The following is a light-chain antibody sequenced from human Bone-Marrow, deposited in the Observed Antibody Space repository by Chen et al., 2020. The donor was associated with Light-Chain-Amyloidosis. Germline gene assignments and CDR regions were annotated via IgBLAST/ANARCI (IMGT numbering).Light chain of an antibody. CDR2: EDD. J-gene: IGLJ3*02. V-gene: IGLV6-57*01. CDR3: QSYQGSSQGV. Sequence: NFMLTQPHSVSESPGKTVIISCTRSSGSIATNYVQWYQHRPGSSPTTVIYEDDQRPSGVPDRFSGSIDRSSNSASLTISELKTEDEADYYCQSYQGSSQGVFGGGTKLTVL. CDR1: SGSIATNY.